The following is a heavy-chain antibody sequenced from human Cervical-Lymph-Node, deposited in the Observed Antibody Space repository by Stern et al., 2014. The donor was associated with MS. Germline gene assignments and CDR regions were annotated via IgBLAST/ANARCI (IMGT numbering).Heavy chain of an antibody. V-gene: IGHV1-8*01. Sequence: QVQLVQSGAEVMKPGASVKVSCKASGYTFTSDDINWVRQAPGQGLEWMGWMNPDSGDTGFAQKFQGRVTMTRDTAITAAFMELTNLRSDDTAVYYCTKAWDSWGPGTLIIVSS. CDR2: MNPDSGDT. CDR1: GYTFTSDD. CDR3: TKAWDS. J-gene: IGHJ5*01.